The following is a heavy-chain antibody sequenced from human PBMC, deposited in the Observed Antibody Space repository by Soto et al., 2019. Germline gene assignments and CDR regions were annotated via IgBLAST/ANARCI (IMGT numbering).Heavy chain of an antibody. CDR3: ARDSLEWLLYADAFDI. CDR2: ISAYNGNT. V-gene: IGHV1-18*01. J-gene: IGHJ3*02. CDR1: GYTFTSYG. Sequence: GASVKVSCKASGYTFTSYGISWVRQAPGQGLEWMGWISAYNGNTNYAQKLQGRVTMTTDTSTSTAYMELRSLRSDDTAVYYCARDSLEWLLYADAFDIWGQGTMDTVSS. D-gene: IGHD3-3*01.